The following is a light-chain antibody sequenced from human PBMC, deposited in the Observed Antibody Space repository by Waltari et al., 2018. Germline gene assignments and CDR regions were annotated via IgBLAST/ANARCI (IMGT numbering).Light chain of an antibody. CDR2: KDT. J-gene: IGLJ2*01. CDR3: QSADSSVTYVV. CDR1: ALPKHY. V-gene: IGLV3-25*03. Sequence: SYELTQPPSVSVSPGQTARISCSGDALPKHYAYWYQQKPGQAPVLLIYKDTERPSGIPERFSGSSSGTTVTLTISGVQAEDEADYYCQSADSSVTYVVFGGGTMLTVL.